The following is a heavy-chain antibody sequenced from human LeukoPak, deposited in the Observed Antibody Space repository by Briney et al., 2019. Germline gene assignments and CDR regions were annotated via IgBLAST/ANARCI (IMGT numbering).Heavy chain of an antibody. Sequence: AASVKVSCKTSGYTFTDYYMHWVRQAPGQGLEWMGWINPNTGGANYAQKFQGRVTMTRDTSISTAYMDLSRLRSDDTAVYYCAKEGLERVATITPDYWGQGTLVTVSS. CDR1: GYTFTDYY. CDR2: INPNTGGA. V-gene: IGHV1-2*02. J-gene: IGHJ4*02. D-gene: IGHD5-24*01. CDR3: AKEGLERVATITPDY.